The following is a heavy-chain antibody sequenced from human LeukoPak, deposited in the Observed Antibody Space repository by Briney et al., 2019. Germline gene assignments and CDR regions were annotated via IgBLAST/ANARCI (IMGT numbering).Heavy chain of an antibody. V-gene: IGHV5-10-1*01. CDR2: IDPSDSYA. J-gene: IGHJ4*02. Sequence: GESLKISCKGSGYNFTNYWISWVRQMPGKGLEWMGRIDPSDSYANYSPSFQGHVTISADKSISTAYLQWSSLKASDTAMYYCARVVGRDFDYWGQGTLVTVSS. CDR3: ARVVGRDFDY. CDR1: GYNFTNYW.